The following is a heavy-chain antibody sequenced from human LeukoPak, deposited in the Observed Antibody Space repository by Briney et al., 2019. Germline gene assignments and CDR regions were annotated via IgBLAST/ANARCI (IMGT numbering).Heavy chain of an antibody. CDR2: ISSSSTI. Sequence: GGSLRLSCAASGFTFSSYSINWVRQAPGKGLEWVSYISSSSTIYYADSVKGRFTISRDNAKNSLYLQMNSLRAEDTAVYYCASPTFASWGQGTLVTVSS. V-gene: IGHV3-48*01. CDR1: GFTFSSYS. CDR3: ASPTFAS. J-gene: IGHJ4*02.